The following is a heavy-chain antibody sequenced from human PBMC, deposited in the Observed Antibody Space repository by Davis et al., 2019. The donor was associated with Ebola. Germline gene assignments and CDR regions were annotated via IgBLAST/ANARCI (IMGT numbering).Heavy chain of an antibody. CDR2: IYPGDSDT. J-gene: IGHJ5*02. CDR1: GYSFTSYW. Sequence: GESLKISCQGSGYSFTSYWIGWVRQTRGKGLEWMGIIYPGDSDTRDSPAFQGQVTISADKSISTAYLQWSSLKASDTAMYYCARRGSTMFNWFDPWGQGTLVTVSS. D-gene: IGHD3-10*02. V-gene: IGHV5-51*01. CDR3: ARRGSTMFNWFDP.